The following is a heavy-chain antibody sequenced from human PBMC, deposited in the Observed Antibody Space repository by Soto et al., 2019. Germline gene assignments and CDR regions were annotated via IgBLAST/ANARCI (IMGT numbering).Heavy chain of an antibody. V-gene: IGHV1-69*01. J-gene: IGHJ4*02. D-gene: IGHD3-3*01. Sequence: QVQLVQSGAEVKKPGTSVKVSCKASGGTFSSYAISWVRQAPGQGLEWMGGIIPIFGTANYAQKFQGRVTITADEATSTAYMELSSLRSEDTAVYYCARDGQGGVDFWSEFDYWGQGTLVTVSS. CDR2: IIPIFGTA. CDR3: ARDGQGGVDFWSEFDY. CDR1: GGTFSSYA.